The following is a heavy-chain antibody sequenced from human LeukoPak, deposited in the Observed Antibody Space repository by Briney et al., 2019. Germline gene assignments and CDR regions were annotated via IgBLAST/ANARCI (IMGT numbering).Heavy chain of an antibody. V-gene: IGHV1-69*04. CDR2: IIPILGIA. CDR1: GGTFSSYA. Sequence: ASVKVSCKASGGTFSSYAISWVRQAPGQGLEWMGRIIPILGIANYAQKFQGRVTITADKSTSTAYMELSSLRSEDKAVYYCARENYTAKNYYGMDVWGQGTTVTVSS. D-gene: IGHD5-18*01. CDR3: ARENYTAKNYYGMDV. J-gene: IGHJ6*02.